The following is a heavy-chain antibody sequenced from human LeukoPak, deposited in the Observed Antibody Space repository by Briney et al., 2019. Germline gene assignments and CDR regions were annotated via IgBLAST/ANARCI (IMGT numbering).Heavy chain of an antibody. V-gene: IGHV4-59*01. CDR2: VSDTGDT. J-gene: IGHJ5*02. CDR3: ARVFRGVVTSNWFDP. Sequence: PSETLSLTCTVSGVSINGNYWTWIRQLPGKGLEWIGFVSDTGDTDYNPSLKSRLTISADTSKSQLSLSLSSVTAAGTALYYCARVFRGVVTSNWFDPWGQGTLVTVSS. CDR1: GVSINGNY. D-gene: IGHD3-3*01.